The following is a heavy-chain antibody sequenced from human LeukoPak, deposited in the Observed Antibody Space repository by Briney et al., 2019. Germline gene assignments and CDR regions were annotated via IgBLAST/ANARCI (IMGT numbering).Heavy chain of an antibody. CDR1: GGTFSSYA. Sequence: SVKVSCKASGGTFSSYAISWVRQAPGQGLEWMGGIIPIFGTANYAQEFQGRVTITADESSSTAYMELSSLRSEDTAVYYCARPSFIVVVPAARDAFDIWGQGTMVTVSS. D-gene: IGHD2-2*01. CDR2: IIPIFGTA. J-gene: IGHJ3*02. V-gene: IGHV1-69*13. CDR3: ARPSFIVVVPAARDAFDI.